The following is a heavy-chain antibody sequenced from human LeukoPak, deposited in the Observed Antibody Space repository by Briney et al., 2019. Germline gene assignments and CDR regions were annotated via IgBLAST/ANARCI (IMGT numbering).Heavy chain of an antibody. J-gene: IGHJ3*02. V-gene: IGHV3-30-3*01. CDR2: MSYDGSSK. CDR1: GFTFSTYA. CDR3: ARGLDAFDI. Sequence: PGRSLRLSCAASGFTFSTYAMHWVRQAPGKGLEWVAVMSYDGSSKSYAASVRGRFTISRDNSKDTLYLQMNSLRTEDTAVYYCARGLDAFDIWGQGTMVTVSS.